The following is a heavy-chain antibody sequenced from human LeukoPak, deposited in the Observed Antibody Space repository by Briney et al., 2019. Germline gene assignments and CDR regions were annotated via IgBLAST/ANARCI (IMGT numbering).Heavy chain of an antibody. D-gene: IGHD6-6*01. CDR1: GFTFRTYG. CDR3: AKDLKQLANFDY. V-gene: IGHV3-23*01. J-gene: IGHJ4*02. CDR2: ISDSGGTT. Sequence: GGSLRLSCAASGFTFRTYGMSWVRQAPGKGLDSVSGISDSGGTTYYADSVKGRFTISRDNPKNPLYLQMNSLRAEDTAVYYCAKDLKQLANFDYWGQGTLVIVSS.